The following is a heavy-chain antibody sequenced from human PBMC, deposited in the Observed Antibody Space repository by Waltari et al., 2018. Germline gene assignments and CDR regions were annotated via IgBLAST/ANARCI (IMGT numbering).Heavy chain of an antibody. Sequence: QVLLVQSGTAVKKPGASMKISCKGSGYTFPTSPLNWLRQAPGQGPEWMGWINADNDNTRYSQKFQGRVTITKDTVASTVYLELTNLRSEDTAVYYCARGRPPFRFIPGWFDPWGQGTLVTVSS. CDR1: GYTFPTSP. D-gene: IGHD2-21*01. J-gene: IGHJ5*02. CDR3: ARGRPPFRFIPGWFDP. CDR2: INADNDNT. V-gene: IGHV1-3*01.